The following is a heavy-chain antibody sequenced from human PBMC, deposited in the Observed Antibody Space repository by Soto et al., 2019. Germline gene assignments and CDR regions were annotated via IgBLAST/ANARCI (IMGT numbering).Heavy chain of an antibody. CDR1: GFAFNIYE. CDR2: ISTSGTTI. V-gene: IGHV3-48*03. Sequence: GGSLRLSXAASGFAFNIYEMNWVRQAPGKGLEWVSYISTSGTTIYYADSVKGRFTISRDNAKNLLYLQMNSLRAEDTAVYFCARVRPGYSYGYPNWFDPWGQGTLVTVSS. D-gene: IGHD5-18*01. J-gene: IGHJ5*02. CDR3: ARVRPGYSYGYPNWFDP.